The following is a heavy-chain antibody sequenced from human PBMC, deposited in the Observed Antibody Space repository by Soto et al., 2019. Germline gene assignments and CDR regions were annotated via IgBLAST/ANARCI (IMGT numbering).Heavy chain of an antibody. V-gene: IGHV3-64*04. CDR2: ISSNGGST. CDR1: GFTFSSYA. J-gene: IGHJ4*02. D-gene: IGHD3-10*01. CDR3: AKDSRGPSPQTMVRVRGYFDY. Sequence: GGSLRLSCAASGFTFSSYAMHWVRQAPGKGLEYVSAISSNGGSTNYADSVKGRFTISRDNAKNTLYLQMNSLRAEDTAVYYCAKDSRGPSPQTMVRVRGYFDYWGRGTLVTVSS.